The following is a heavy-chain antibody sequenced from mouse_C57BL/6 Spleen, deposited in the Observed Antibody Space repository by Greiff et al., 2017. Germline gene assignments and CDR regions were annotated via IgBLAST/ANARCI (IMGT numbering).Heavy chain of an antibody. D-gene: IGHD2-1*01. Sequence: QVQLQQPGAELVRPGSSVKLSCKASGYTFTSYWMHWVKQRPIQGLEWIGNIDPSDSETHYNQKFKDEATLTVDKSSSPAYMQLSSLTSENSAVYYCARRAGGNSLWYCDYWGQGTTRTVSS. CDR3: ARRAGGNSLWYCDY. CDR2: IDPSDSET. V-gene: IGHV1-52*01. J-gene: IGHJ2*01. CDR1: GYTFTSYW.